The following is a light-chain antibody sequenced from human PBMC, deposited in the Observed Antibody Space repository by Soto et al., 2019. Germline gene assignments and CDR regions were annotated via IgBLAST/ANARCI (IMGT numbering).Light chain of an antibody. CDR1: QGISNY. J-gene: IGKJ1*01. CDR2: AAS. V-gene: IGKV1-27*01. Sequence: EIQMTQSPSSLSGSVGDSVTITCRASQGISNYLAWYQQRPGKAPTLLIYAASTLQSGVPSRFSGSGSGTDFTLTISSLQPEDVATYYCQRYNNAPRTFGQGTKVDIK. CDR3: QRYNNAPRT.